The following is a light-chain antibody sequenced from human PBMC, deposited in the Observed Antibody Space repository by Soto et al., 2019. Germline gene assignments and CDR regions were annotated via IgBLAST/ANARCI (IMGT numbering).Light chain of an antibody. CDR1: QSISSY. CDR2: AAS. Sequence: DIQLTQSPSSLSASVLARDTLXSRASQSISSYLNWYQQKPGKAPKLLIYAASSLQSGVPSRFSGSGSGTDFTLTISSLQPEDFATYYCQQSYSTSWTFGQGTKVDIK. CDR3: QQSYSTSWT. V-gene: IGKV1-39*01. J-gene: IGKJ1*01.